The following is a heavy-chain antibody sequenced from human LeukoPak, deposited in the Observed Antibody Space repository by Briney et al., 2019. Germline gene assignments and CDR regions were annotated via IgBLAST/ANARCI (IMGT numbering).Heavy chain of an antibody. D-gene: IGHD3-3*01. CDR2: IKQDGSEK. CDR3: ARAEWSNWYFDL. V-gene: IGHV3-7*03. Sequence: GGSLRLSCAASGFTFSTYWMNWVRQAPGKGLEWVANIKQDGSEKYYVDSEKGRFTLPRDSAKNSLYLQMNSLRAEDTAVYYCARAEWSNWYFDLWGRGTLVTVSS. J-gene: IGHJ2*01. CDR1: GFTFSTYW.